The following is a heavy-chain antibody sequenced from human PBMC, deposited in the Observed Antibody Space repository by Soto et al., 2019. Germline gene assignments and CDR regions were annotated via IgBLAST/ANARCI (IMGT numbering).Heavy chain of an antibody. CDR2: INCSWST. D-gene: IGHD6-13*01. V-gene: IGHV4-4*07. CDR1: GASISVYD. Sequence: XGALALSCAVSGASISVYDKSWIRQPPGKGLECIGHINCSWSTNYNHSLKSPITMSVYSSNNQFSLSLMSLPAADTTVSYRATDQGGAAAGITWFDHWGQGTLVTISS. J-gene: IGHJ5*02. CDR3: ATDQGGAAAGITWFDH.